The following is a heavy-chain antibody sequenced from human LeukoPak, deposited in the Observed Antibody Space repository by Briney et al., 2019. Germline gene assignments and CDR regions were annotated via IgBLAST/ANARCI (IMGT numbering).Heavy chain of an antibody. CDR2: INPNSGGT. D-gene: IGHD2-2*01. CDR1: GYTFTGYY. Sequence: GASVKVSCKASGYTFTGYYMHWVRQAPGQGLEWMGWINPNSGGTNYAQKFQGRVTMTRDTSISTAYMELSRLRSDDTAVYHCARNWPRPGGIVVVPAARGLDPWGQGTLVTVSS. V-gene: IGHV1-2*02. CDR3: ARNWPRPGGIVVVPAARGLDP. J-gene: IGHJ5*02.